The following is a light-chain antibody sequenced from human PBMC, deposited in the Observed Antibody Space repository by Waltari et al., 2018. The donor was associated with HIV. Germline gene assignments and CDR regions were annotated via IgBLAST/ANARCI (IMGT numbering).Light chain of an antibody. CDR2: DAS. J-gene: IGKJ2*01. Sequence: VLTQSPATLSFSPGERATLSCRASQSVTTYLAWYQQKPGQAPRLLIYDASNRAAGIPAMFSGSGSGTDFTLTISRLEPEDFAVYYCQQRSSWPYIFGQGTRLEIK. V-gene: IGKV3-11*01. CDR3: QQRSSWPYI. CDR1: QSVTTY.